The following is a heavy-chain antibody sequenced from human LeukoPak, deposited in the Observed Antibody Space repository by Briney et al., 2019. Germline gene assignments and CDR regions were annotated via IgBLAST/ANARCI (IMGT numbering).Heavy chain of an antibody. V-gene: IGHV3-21*01. Sequence: GGSLRLSCAASGFSFRSYSMDWVRQAPGKGLEWVSSITGSSSYISYADSVKGRFTISRDNGKNTLYLQMNSLRAEDTAVYYCATYRGYPVDYWGQGTLVTVSS. CDR3: ATYRGYPVDY. CDR1: GFSFRSYS. D-gene: IGHD1-1*01. J-gene: IGHJ4*02. CDR2: ITGSSSYI.